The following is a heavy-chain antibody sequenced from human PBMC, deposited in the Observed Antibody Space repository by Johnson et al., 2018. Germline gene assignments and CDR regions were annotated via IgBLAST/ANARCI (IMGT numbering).Heavy chain of an antibody. J-gene: IGHJ4*02. V-gene: IGHV3-30*18. CDR3: AKDRRYSSASYGSFYFDY. CDR2: ISFDGRNN. Sequence: QVQLVQSGGGVVQXGRSLRLSCAASGFSFSNYGMHWVRQAPGQGLEWVAHISFDGRNNYYGDAVKGRFAISRDNSKNTLHLQMNSLRPEDTAVYFCAKDRRYSSASYGSFYFDYWGQGTVVTVSS. CDR1: GFSFSNYG. D-gene: IGHD6-19*01.